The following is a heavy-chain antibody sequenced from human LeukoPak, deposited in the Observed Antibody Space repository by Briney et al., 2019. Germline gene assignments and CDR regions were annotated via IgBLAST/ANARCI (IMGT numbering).Heavy chain of an antibody. D-gene: IGHD6-13*01. CDR3: ARDPRSTLIQIAAAGFVY. J-gene: IGHJ4*02. CDR2: ISYDGNEK. CDR1: GFTFSSYG. Sequence: GGSLRLSCAASGFTFSSYGMHWVRQAPGKGLEGVAVISYDGNEKYYADSGKGRFTISRDNSKNTLYLQMNSLRAEDTAVYYCARDPRSTLIQIAAAGFVYWGQGTLVTVSS. V-gene: IGHV3-30*03.